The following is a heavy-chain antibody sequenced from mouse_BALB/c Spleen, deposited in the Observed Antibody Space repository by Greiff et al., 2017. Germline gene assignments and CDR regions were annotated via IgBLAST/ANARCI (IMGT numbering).Heavy chain of an antibody. CDR1: GFTFSSYY. J-gene: IGHJ2*01. CDR3: ARQDYGPFDY. V-gene: IGHV5-6-2*01. D-gene: IGHD1-2*01. Sequence: DVMLVESGGGLVKLGGSLKLSCAASGFTFSSYYMSWVRQTPEKRLELVAAINSNGGSTYYPDTVKGRFTISRDNAKNTLYLQMSSLKSEDTALYYCARQDYGPFDYWGQGTTLTVSS. CDR2: INSNGGST.